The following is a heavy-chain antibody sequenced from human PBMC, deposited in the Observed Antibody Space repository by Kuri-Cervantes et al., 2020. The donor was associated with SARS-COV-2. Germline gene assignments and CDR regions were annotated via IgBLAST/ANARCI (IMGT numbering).Heavy chain of an antibody. CDR1: GYTFTGYY. Sequence: ASVKVSCKASGYTFTGYYMHWVRQAPGQGLEWMGWISPNSGGTNYAQKFQGRVTMTRDTSISIAYMELSRLRSDDTAVYYCARDRTGFDYWGQGTLVTVSS. D-gene: IGHD1-1*01. V-gene: IGHV1-2*02. CDR3: ARDRTGFDY. CDR2: ISPNSGGT. J-gene: IGHJ4*02.